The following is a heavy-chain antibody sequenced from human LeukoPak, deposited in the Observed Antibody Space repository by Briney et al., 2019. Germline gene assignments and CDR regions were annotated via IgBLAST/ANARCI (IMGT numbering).Heavy chain of an antibody. J-gene: IGHJ4*02. Sequence: SETLSLTCTVSGGSISSGGYYWSWIRQHPGKGLEWIGYIYYSGSTYYNPSLKSRVTISVDTSKDQFSLKLSSVTAADTAVYYCARDREGLRLDYWGQGTLVTVSS. CDR1: GGSISSGGYY. CDR2: IYYSGST. D-gene: IGHD4-17*01. V-gene: IGHV4-31*03. CDR3: ARDREGLRLDY.